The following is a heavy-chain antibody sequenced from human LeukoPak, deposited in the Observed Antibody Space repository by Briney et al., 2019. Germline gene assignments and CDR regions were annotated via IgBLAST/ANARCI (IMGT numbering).Heavy chain of an antibody. D-gene: IGHD6-25*01. CDR3: AREGGDPRWLDP. J-gene: IGHJ5*02. CDR1: GGSISTFY. CDR2: INNSGST. V-gene: IGHV4-4*07. Sequence: SETLSLICAVSGGSISTFYWTWIRQPAGKGLEWIGRINNSGSTNYNPSLRSRVSMSVDRSMNQFSVTRSSVTAADTAVYFCAREGGDPRWLDPWGQGTLVTVSS.